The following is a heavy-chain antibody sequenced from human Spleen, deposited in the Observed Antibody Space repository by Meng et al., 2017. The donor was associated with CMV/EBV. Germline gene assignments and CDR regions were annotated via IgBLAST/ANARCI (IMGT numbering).Heavy chain of an antibody. CDR3: ARDDNWGPDY. J-gene: IGHJ4*02. D-gene: IGHD7-27*01. V-gene: IGHV1-46*01. Sequence: ASVKVSCKASGYTFTSYYMHWVRQAPGQGLEWMGIINPSGGSTSYAQKFQGRVTMTRDTSIRTVYMELSSLRSDDTAIYYCARDDNWGPDYWGQGTLVTVSS. CDR1: GYTFTSYY. CDR2: INPSGGST.